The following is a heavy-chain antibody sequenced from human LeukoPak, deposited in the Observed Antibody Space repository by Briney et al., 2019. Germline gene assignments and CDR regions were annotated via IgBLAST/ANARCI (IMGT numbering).Heavy chain of an antibody. CDR1: GFTFDDYA. Sequence: GRSLRLSCAASGFTFDDYAMHWVRQAPGKGLEWVSGISWNSGSIGYADSVKGRFTISRDNAKNSLYLQMNSLRAEDTALYYCAKDTSSGWYEYFQHWGQGTLVTVSS. D-gene: IGHD6-19*01. J-gene: IGHJ1*01. V-gene: IGHV3-9*01. CDR3: AKDTSSGWYEYFQH. CDR2: ISWNSGSI.